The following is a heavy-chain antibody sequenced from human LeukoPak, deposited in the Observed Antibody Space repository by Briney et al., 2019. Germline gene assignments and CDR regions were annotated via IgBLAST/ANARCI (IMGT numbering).Heavy chain of an antibody. CDR3: ARDADGYED. CDR1: GFTFSRAW. V-gene: IGHV3-7*01. CDR2: IKEDGSED. Sequence: GGSLRLSCAASGFTFSRAWMSWLRQAPGKGLEWVANIKEDGSEDYYADSVKGRFAISKDNAKNSLYLQMNSLRAEDTATYYCARDADGYEDWGQGTLVTVSS. J-gene: IGHJ4*02. D-gene: IGHD5-18*01.